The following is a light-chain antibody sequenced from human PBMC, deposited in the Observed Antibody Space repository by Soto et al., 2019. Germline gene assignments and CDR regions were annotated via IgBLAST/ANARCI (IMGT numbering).Light chain of an antibody. CDR2: GAS. CDR1: QSVNFN. Sequence: EILMTQSPATLSMSPGERATLSCRASQSVNFNLAWYQQRAGQAPSLLIYGASTRATGIPARFSGSGSGTEFTLTISSLQSEDFAVYYCQQYGTSPFTFGPGTKVDLK. J-gene: IGKJ3*01. CDR3: QQYGTSPFT. V-gene: IGKV3-15*01.